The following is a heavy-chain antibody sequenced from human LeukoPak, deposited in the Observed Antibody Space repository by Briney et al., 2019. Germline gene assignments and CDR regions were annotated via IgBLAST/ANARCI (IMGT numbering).Heavy chain of an antibody. CDR3: ARGRIVEATFDSLDY. CDR2: INPNSGGT. CDR1: GYTFTGYY. V-gene: IGHV1-2*02. D-gene: IGHD1-26*01. J-gene: IGHJ4*02. Sequence: GASVKVSCKASGYTFTGYYIHWVRQAPGQGLEWMGWINPNSGGTNYAQKFQGRVTMTRDTSISTAYMDLSRLRSDDTAVYYCARGRIVEATFDSLDYWAREPWSPSPQ.